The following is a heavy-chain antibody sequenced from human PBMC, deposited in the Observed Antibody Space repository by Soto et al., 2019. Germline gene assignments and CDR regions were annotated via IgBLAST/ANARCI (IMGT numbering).Heavy chain of an antibody. Sequence: SETLSLTCAVSGGSISSSNWWRWVRQPPGKGLEWIGEIYHSGSTNYNPSLKSRVTIAVDKSKNQFSLKLSSVTAADTAVYYCARSGIDSTLSMDVWGKGTTVTVSS. J-gene: IGHJ6*03. CDR1: GGSISSSNW. D-gene: IGHD2-2*01. V-gene: IGHV4-4*02. CDR3: ARSGIDSTLSMDV. CDR2: IYHSGST.